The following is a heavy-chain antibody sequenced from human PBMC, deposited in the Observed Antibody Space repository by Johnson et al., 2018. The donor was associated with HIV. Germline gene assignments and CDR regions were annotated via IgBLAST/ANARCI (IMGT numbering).Heavy chain of an antibody. V-gene: IGHV3-9*01. J-gene: IGHJ3*02. Sequence: VLLVESGGGLVQPGRSLRLSCAASGFTFDDYAMHWVRQAPGKGLEWVSGISWNSGSIGYADSVKGRFTISRDNAKNSLYLQMNSLRAEDTAVYYCAREGVPAAFDIWGQGTMVTVSS. D-gene: IGHD3-10*01. CDR2: ISWNSGSI. CDR3: AREGVPAAFDI. CDR1: GFTFDDYA.